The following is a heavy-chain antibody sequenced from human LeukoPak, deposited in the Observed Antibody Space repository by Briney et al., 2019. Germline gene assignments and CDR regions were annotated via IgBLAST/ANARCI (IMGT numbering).Heavy chain of an antibody. J-gene: IGHJ3*02. D-gene: IGHD3-3*01. CDR3: ARQIFGVNAFDI. CDR2: INPNSGGT. CDR1: GYTFTGYY. V-gene: IGHV1-2*02. Sequence: ASVKVSCKASGYTFTGYYMHWVRQAPGQGLEWMGWINPNSGGTTYAQKFQGRVTITRDTSISTAYMELSRLRSDDTAVYFCARQIFGVNAFDIWGQGTMVTVSS.